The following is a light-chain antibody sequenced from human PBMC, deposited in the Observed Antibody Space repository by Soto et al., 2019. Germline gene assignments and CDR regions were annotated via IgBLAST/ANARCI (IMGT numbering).Light chain of an antibody. Sequence: EIVMTQSPATLSVSPGERATLSCRASQSVNSNLAWYQQKPGQAPRLLIYGASTRATGIPARFSGSGSGTEFTLTISSLQSEDFAVYYCQQYNTWPWKCGQGTKVEIK. J-gene: IGKJ1*01. CDR3: QQYNTWPWK. CDR2: GAS. V-gene: IGKV3-15*01. CDR1: QSVNSN.